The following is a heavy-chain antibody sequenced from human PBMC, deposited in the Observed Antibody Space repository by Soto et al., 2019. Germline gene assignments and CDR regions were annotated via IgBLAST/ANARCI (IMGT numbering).Heavy chain of an antibody. D-gene: IGHD6-19*01. Sequence: ASVKVSCKASGYTFTSYDINWVRQATGQGLEWMGWMNPNSGNTGYAQKFQGRVTMTRNTSISTAYMELSSLRSEDTAVYYCARGGGGWGYYYYYGMDVWGQGTTVTVSS. V-gene: IGHV1-8*01. CDR2: MNPNSGNT. CDR3: ARGGGGWGYYYYYGMDV. CDR1: GYTFTSYD. J-gene: IGHJ6*02.